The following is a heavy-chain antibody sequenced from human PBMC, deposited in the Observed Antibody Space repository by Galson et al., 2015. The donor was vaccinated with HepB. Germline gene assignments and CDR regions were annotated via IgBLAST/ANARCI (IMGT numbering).Heavy chain of an antibody. CDR3: ARFMSGYSSSWLDY. V-gene: IGHV3-53*01. D-gene: IGHD6-13*01. Sequence: SLRLSCAASGFTVSSNYMSWVRQAPGKGLEWVSIIYSGTSTYYADSVKGRFTISRDNAKNSLYLQMNSLTAEDTAVYFCARFMSGYSSSWLDYWGQGTLVTVSS. CDR1: GFTVSSNY. CDR2: IYSGTST. J-gene: IGHJ4*02.